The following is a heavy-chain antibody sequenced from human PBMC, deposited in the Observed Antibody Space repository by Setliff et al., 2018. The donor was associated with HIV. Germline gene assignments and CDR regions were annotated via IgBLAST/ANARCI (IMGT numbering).Heavy chain of an antibody. CDR2: IYTSGST. CDR3: ARGSYSSSWYGSHFDY. Sequence: SETLSLTCTVSGDSISSGSYYWSWIRQPAGKGLEWIGRIYTSGSTNYNPSLKSRVTISVDTSKNQFSLKLSSMTAADAAVYYCARGSYSSSWYGSHFDYWGQGILVTVSS. D-gene: IGHD6-13*01. V-gene: IGHV4-61*02. CDR1: GDSISSGSYY. J-gene: IGHJ4*02.